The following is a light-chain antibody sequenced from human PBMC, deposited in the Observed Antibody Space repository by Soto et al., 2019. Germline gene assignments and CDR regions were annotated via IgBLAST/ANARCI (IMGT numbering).Light chain of an antibody. CDR3: QQRSNWPYT. J-gene: IGKJ2*01. CDR2: DAS. Sequence: EIVLTQSPATLSLSPGERATLSCRASQSVSSYLAWYQQKPGQAPRLLIYDASNRATGIPARFSGSGSGTDFTLTISSLEPADLAVYYCQQRSNWPYTFGQGTKLEIK. CDR1: QSVSSY. V-gene: IGKV3-11*01.